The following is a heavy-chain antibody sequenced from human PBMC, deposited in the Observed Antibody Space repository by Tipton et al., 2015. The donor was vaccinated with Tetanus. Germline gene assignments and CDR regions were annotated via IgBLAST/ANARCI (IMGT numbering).Heavy chain of an antibody. V-gene: IGHV4-39*01. CDR2: LHSSGNT. D-gene: IGHD6-25*01. CDR1: GGSISSGSYS. Sequence: LRLSCTVSGGSISSGSYSWGWIRLSPGTGLEWIGTLHSSGNTYYSPSLQSRVTIFVDASKNQFSLSLTSVTAADTAVYYCARLPTGYPNWVDPWGQGTLVTVSS. CDR3: ARLPTGYPNWVDP. J-gene: IGHJ5*02.